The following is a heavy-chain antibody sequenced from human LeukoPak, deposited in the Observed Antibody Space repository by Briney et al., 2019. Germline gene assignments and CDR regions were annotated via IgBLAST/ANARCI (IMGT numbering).Heavy chain of an antibody. D-gene: IGHD3-9*01. Sequence: ASVKVSCKASGYTFTGYYMHWVRQAPGQGLERMGRINPNSGGTNYAQKFQGRVTMTRDTSISTAYMELSRLRSDDTAVYYCARGGSYDILTGYGYNWFDPWGQGTLVTVSS. V-gene: IGHV1-2*06. J-gene: IGHJ5*02. CDR3: ARGGSYDILTGYGYNWFDP. CDR2: INPNSGGT. CDR1: GYTFTGYY.